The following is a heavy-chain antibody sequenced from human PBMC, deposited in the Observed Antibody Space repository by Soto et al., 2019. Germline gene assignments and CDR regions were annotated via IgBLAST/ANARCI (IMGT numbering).Heavy chain of an antibody. J-gene: IGHJ5*02. CDR3: ETSSGWYINWFDP. CDR1: GFTFSNHG. CDR2: ISYDGSNK. D-gene: IGHD6-19*01. Sequence: QVQLVESGGGVVQPGRSLRLSCVASGFTFSNHGMHWVRQAPGKGLEWVAVISYDGSNKHYADSVKGRFTISRDNSKNTLDLQMNSLRAEDTAVYYCETSSGWYINWFDPWGQGTLVTVSS. V-gene: IGHV3-30*03.